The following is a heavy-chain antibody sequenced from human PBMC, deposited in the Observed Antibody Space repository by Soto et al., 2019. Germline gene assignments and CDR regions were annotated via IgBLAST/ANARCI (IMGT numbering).Heavy chain of an antibody. V-gene: IGHV4-39*01. CDR3: ARLGWELQVGWGNWFDP. J-gene: IGHJ5*02. CDR1: GGSISSSSYY. Sequence: SETLSLTCTVSGGSISSSSYYWGWIRQPPGKGLEWIGSIYYSGSTYYNPSLKSRVTISVDTSKNQFSLKLSSVTAADTAVYYCARLGWELQVGWGNWFDPWGQGTLVTVSS. D-gene: IGHD1-26*01. CDR2: IYYSGST.